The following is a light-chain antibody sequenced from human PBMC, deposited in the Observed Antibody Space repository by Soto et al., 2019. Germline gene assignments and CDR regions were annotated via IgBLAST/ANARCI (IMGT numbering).Light chain of an antibody. Sequence: EIVLMQSPGTLSLSPGERATLSCRASQSVTNNYLAWYQQKPGQAPRLIIYGASTRATGVPDRFSGSGSGTDFNLTITRLEPEDFAVYYCQQYGISPLMYTFGQGTKLGVK. CDR1: QSVTNNY. J-gene: IGKJ2*01. CDR3: QQYGISPLMYT. V-gene: IGKV3-20*01. CDR2: GAS.